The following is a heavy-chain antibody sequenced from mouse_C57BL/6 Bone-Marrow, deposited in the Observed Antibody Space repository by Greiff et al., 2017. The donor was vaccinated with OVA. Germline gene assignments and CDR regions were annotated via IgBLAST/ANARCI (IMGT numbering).Heavy chain of an antibody. CDR3: ARGGFDGYYDFDY. CDR1: GYTFTSYW. Sequence: VQLQESGADLAKPGASVKLSCKASGYTFTSYWMHWVQQRPGQGLEWIGYINPSSGYTKYHQKFKDKATLTADKSSSTAYLQLSSLTYEDSAVYYCARGGFDGYYDFDYWGQGTTLTVAS. CDR2: INPSSGYT. J-gene: IGHJ2*01. V-gene: IGHV1-7*01. D-gene: IGHD2-3*01.